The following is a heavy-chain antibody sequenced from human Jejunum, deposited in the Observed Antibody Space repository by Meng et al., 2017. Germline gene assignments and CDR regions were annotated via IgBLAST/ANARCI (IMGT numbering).Heavy chain of an antibody. J-gene: IGHJ4*02. CDR3: ARDLGAVAGLDS. D-gene: IGHD6-19*01. CDR1: GYTFSDYY. CDR2: INPNSGGT. V-gene: IGHV1-2*06. Sequence: VQLVQSGAEVKTPGASVKVPCKASGYTFSDYYIYWVRQAPGQGLECMGRINPNSGGTNYAQEFQGRVTMTRDTSITTAYMELYRLKFADTAVYYCARDLGAVAGLDSWGQGTLVTVSS.